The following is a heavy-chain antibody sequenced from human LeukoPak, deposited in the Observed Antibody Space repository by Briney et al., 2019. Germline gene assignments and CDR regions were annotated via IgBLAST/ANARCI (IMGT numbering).Heavy chain of an antibody. CDR1: GFTFSSYG. CDR3: AKGYYDSSGLFDY. V-gene: IGHV3-23*01. Sequence: PGGSLRLSCAASGFTFSSYGMSWVRQAPGKGLEWVSAISGSGGSTYYADSVKGRFTISRDNSKNTLYLQMNSLRAEDTAVYYCAKGYYDSSGLFDYWGQGTLVTVSS. CDR2: ISGSGGST. D-gene: IGHD3-22*01. J-gene: IGHJ4*02.